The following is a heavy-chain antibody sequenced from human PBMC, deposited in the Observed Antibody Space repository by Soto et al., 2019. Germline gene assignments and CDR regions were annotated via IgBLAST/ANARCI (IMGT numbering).Heavy chain of an antibody. CDR3: ARGDNPQLVVVVPALDY. CDR1: GFTFGSCA. J-gene: IGHJ4*02. CDR2: ISNDGNNK. D-gene: IGHD2-15*01. V-gene: IGHV3-30-3*01. Sequence: QVQLVESGGGVVQPGRSLRLSCAASGFTFGSCAMHCVRQAPGKGLEWVSFISNDGNNKYYADSVKGRFTISRDNSKNTIYMQMNSLRAEDTAVYYCARGDNPQLVVVVPALDYWGQGTLVTVSS.